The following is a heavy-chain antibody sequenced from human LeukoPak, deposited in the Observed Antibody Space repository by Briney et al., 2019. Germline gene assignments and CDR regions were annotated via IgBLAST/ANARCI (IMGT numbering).Heavy chain of an antibody. CDR2: IYYSGST. CDR1: GGSISSYY. J-gene: IGHJ4*02. Sequence: SETLSPTCTVSGGSISSYYWSWIRQPPGKGLEWIGYIYYSGSTNYNPSLKSRVTISVDTSKNQFSLKLSSVTAADTAVYYCARLGRDGYNQLDYWGQGTLVTVSS. CDR3: ARLGRDGYNQLDY. D-gene: IGHD5-24*01. V-gene: IGHV4-59*01.